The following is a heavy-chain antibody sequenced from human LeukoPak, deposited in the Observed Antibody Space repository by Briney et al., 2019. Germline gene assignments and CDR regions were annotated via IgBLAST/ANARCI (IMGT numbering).Heavy chain of an antibody. V-gene: IGHV1-18*01. CDR2: ISAYNGNT. J-gene: IGHJ4*02. CDR3: ARGIWGSGSYFDY. CDR1: GYTFTSYG. Sequence: ASVKVSCKASGYTFTSYGISWVRQAPGQGLEWMGWISAYNGNTNYAQKFQGRVTMTRNTSISTAYMELSSLRSEDTAVYYCARGIWGSGSYFDYWGQGTLVTVSS. D-gene: IGHD3-10*01.